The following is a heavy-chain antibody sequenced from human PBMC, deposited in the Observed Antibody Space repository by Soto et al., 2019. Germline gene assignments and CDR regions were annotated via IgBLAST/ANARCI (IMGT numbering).Heavy chain of an antibody. CDR3: ARTPVRGPDFWSGYYTYYFDY. V-gene: IGHV4-61*01. CDR1: GGSVSSGSYY. CDR2: IYYSGST. Sequence: SETLSLTCTVSGGSVSSGSYYWSWIRQPPGKGLEWIGYIYYSGSTNYNPSLKSRVTISVDTSKNQFSLKLSSVTAADTAVYYCARTPVRGPDFWSGYYTYYFDYWGQGALVTVSS. J-gene: IGHJ4*02. D-gene: IGHD3-3*01.